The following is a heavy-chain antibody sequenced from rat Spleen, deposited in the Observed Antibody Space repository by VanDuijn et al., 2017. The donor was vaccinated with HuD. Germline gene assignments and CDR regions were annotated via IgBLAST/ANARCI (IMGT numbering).Heavy chain of an antibody. D-gene: IGHD1-11*01. CDR3: ARHEDYGGYSRDYFGY. CDR2: ISYEGTST. V-gene: IGHV5-22*01. J-gene: IGHJ2*01. Sequence: EVQLVESGGGLVQPGRSLKLSCAASGFTFSNYGMHWIRQAPTKGLEWVASISYEGTSTYYGDSVKGRFTISRDNAKSTLYLQMNSLRSEDTATYFCARHEDYGGYSRDYFGYWGQGVMVTVSS. CDR1: GFTFSNYG.